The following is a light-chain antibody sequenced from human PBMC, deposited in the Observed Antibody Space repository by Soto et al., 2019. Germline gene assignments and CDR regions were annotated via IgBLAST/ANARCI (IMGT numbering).Light chain of an antibody. CDR3: HQFCSYSS. J-gene: IGKJ1*01. CDR1: QSIDNW. Sequence: DIQMTQSPSTLSASVGDRVTITCRASQSIDNWLAWYQQKPGKAPKLLIYAASTLETGVPSRFRGSGSGTEFTLTVMSLQPDDFATYYSHQFCSYSSFGPGTKG. V-gene: IGKV1-5*01. CDR2: AAS.